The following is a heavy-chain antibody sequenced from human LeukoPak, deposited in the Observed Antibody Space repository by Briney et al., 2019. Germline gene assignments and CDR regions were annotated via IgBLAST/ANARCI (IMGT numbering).Heavy chain of an antibody. J-gene: IGHJ6*03. CDR2: IYYSGST. V-gene: IGHV4-59*01. CDR3: ARGRYYYDSSGYYTGYYYYMDV. CDR1: GGSISSYY. D-gene: IGHD3-22*01. Sequence: PSETLSLTCTVSGGSISSYYWSWIRQPPGKGLEWIGYIYYSGSTNYNPSLKSRVTISVDTSKNQFSLKLSSVTAADTAVYYCARGRYYYDSSGYYTGYYYYMDVWGKGTTVTASS.